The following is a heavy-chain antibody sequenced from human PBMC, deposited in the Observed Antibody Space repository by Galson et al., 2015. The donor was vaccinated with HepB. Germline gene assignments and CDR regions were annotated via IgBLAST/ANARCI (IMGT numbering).Heavy chain of an antibody. J-gene: IGHJ4*02. Sequence: SLRLSCAASGFTFSRHTMHWVRQAPGKGPEWVSYISSSGKTSYYADSVKGRFTISRDNTKNSLYVQMDSLRAEDTAVYFCARLKISYFENNGYHFDYWGQGALVTVSS. V-gene: IGHV3-48*03. CDR2: ISSSGKTS. CDR3: ARLKISYFENNGYHFDY. CDR1: GFTFSRHT. D-gene: IGHD3-22*01.